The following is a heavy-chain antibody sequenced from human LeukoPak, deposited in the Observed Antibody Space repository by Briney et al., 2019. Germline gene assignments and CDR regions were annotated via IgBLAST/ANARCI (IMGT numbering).Heavy chain of an antibody. CDR2: INSDASST. Sequence: GGSLRLSCAAAGFTFSTYWMHWVRQAPGKGLVWVSLINSDASSTSYADSVKGRFTISRDNAKNTLYLQMNSLRAEDTAVYYCARDYGDYAEYFQHWGEGTLVTVSS. D-gene: IGHD4-17*01. CDR1: GFTFSTYW. CDR3: ARDYGDYAEYFQH. J-gene: IGHJ1*01. V-gene: IGHV3-74*01.